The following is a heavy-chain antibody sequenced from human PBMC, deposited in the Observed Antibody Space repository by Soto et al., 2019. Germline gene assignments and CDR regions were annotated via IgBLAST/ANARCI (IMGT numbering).Heavy chain of an antibody. D-gene: IGHD3-22*01. CDR1: GFTFSSYS. CDR3: ARAGVGRITTVVLVPGYWDYGMDV. Sequence: EVQLVESGGGLVQPGGSLRLSCAASGFTFSSYSMNWVRHAPGKGLEWVSYISSSSSTISYADSVKGRFPISRDNAKKLLELQMHSLRGGDAALDYSARAGVGRITTVVLVPGYWDYGMDVWGQGTTVPVAS. J-gene: IGHJ6*02. CDR2: ISSSSSTI. V-gene: IGHV3-48*04.